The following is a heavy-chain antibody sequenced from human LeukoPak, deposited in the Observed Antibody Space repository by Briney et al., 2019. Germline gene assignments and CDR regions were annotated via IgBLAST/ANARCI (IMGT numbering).Heavy chain of an antibody. CDR2: ISSHNGNT. Sequence: VKVSCKASGYTFTSHGFSWVRQAPGQGLEWMGWISSHNGNTKYAQKFQGRVTMTTDTSTSTAYMELRSLRSDDTAVYYCARDTYCSSTSCFPYYMDVWGTGTTVTVSS. J-gene: IGHJ6*03. V-gene: IGHV1-18*01. CDR3: ARDTYCSSTSCFPYYMDV. CDR1: GYTFTSHG. D-gene: IGHD2-2*01.